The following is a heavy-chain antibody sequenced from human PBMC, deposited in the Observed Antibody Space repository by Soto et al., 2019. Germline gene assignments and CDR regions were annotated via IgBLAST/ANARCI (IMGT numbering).Heavy chain of an antibody. CDR2: ISAYNAAT. Sequence: ASVKVSCKASGYIFSSYGITWVRQAPGQGLEWMGWISAYNAATNYAQKLQGRVTMTTDTSTSTAYMELRSLRSDDTAVYYCGRGTWRGGMDGWGQGTTVTVAS. J-gene: IGHJ6*02. CDR3: GRGTWRGGMDG. CDR1: GYIFSSYG. D-gene: IGHD1-26*01. V-gene: IGHV1-18*01.